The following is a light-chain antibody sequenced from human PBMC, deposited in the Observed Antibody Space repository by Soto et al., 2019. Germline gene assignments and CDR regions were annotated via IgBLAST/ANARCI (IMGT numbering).Light chain of an antibody. CDR3: QQHGSSPLT. Sequence: XXPGERATLSCRASQSVSSSFLAWYQQKPGQAPRLLIYGAXSRATGIPDRFSGSVSGTDVTLTISRLEPEDVAAYYCQQHGSSPLTFGGGTKVEIK. J-gene: IGKJ4*01. CDR1: QSVSSSF. CDR2: GAX. V-gene: IGKV3-20*01.